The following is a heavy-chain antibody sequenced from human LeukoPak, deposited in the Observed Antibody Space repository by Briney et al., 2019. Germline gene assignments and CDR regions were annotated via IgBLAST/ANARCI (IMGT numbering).Heavy chain of an antibody. CDR3: ARDLAYSSGLSQLYYYYMDV. Sequence: GASVKVSCKASGYTFTGYYMHWVRQAPGQGLEWMGWINPNGGGTNYAQKFQGRVTMTRDTSISTAYMELSRLRSDDTAVYYCARDLAYSSGLSQLYYYYMDVWGKGTTVTVSS. V-gene: IGHV1-2*02. CDR1: GYTFTGYY. D-gene: IGHD6-19*01. CDR2: INPNGGGT. J-gene: IGHJ6*03.